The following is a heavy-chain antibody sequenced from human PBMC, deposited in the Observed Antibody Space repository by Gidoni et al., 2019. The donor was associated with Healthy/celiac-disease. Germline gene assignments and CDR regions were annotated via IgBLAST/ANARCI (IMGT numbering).Heavy chain of an antibody. J-gene: IGHJ3*02. CDR1: GGSLSSSSYY. Sequence: QLQLQESGQGLVKLSETLSPPCTAAGGSLSSSSYYWGWIRQPPGKGLEWIGSIYYRGSTSYAPSLKCRVTISVDTSKSQFSLKLSSVTAADTAVYYCARHDDTGIVGATEAVGAFDIWGQGTMVTVSA. CDR2: IYYRGST. CDR3: ARHDDTGIVGATEAVGAFDI. V-gene: IGHV4-39*01. D-gene: IGHD1-26*01.